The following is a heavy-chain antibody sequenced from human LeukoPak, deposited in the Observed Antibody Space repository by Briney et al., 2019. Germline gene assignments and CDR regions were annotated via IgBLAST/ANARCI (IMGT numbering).Heavy chain of an antibody. CDR2: ISSSSSYI. V-gene: IGHV3-21*01. D-gene: IGHD1-1*01. J-gene: IGHJ4*02. CDR3: ARVPTGISIDY. Sequence: PGGSLRLSCAASGFTFSSYSMNWVRQAPGKGLEWVSSISSSSSYIYYEDSVKGRFTISRDNAKNSLYLQMNSLRAEDTAVYYCARVPTGISIDYWGQGTLVTVSS. CDR1: GFTFSSYS.